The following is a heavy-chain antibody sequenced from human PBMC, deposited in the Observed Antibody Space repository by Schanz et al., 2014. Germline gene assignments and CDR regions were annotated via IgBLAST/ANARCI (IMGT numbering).Heavy chain of an antibody. V-gene: IGHV1-18*01. CDR2: ISVYTGNT. CDR1: GYTFTTYA. Sequence: VQLLDSGGGLVQPGASVRVSCKASGYTFTTYAMSWVRQAPGQGLEWVGWISVYTGNTKYGQKVQGRVTMTADTSTNTAYMELRSLRSDDTAVYYCAKAEYDILTDSYSRLDPWGQGTLVTVSS. CDR3: AKAEYDILTDSYSRLDP. D-gene: IGHD3-9*01. J-gene: IGHJ5*02.